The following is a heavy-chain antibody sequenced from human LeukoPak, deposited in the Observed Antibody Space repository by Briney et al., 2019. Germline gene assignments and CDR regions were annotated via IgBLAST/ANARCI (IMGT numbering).Heavy chain of an antibody. CDR1: GFTVSSNY. J-gene: IGHJ5*02. CDR2: IYSGGST. D-gene: IGHD4-23*01. V-gene: IGHV3-66*02. CDR3: ARLRWGDWFDP. Sequence: PGGSLRLSCAASGFTVSSNYMSWVRQAPGKGLEWVSVIYSGGSTYYADSVKGRFTISRDNSKNTLYLQMNSLRAEDTAVCYCARLRWGDWFDPWGQGTLVTVSS.